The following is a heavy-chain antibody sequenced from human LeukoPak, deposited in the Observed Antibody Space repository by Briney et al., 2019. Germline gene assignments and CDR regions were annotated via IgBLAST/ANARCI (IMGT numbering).Heavy chain of an antibody. D-gene: IGHD3-22*01. Sequence: ASVKVSCTASGYTFTSYGISWVRQAPGQGLEWMGWISAYNGNTNYAQKLQGRVTMTTDTSTSTAYMELRSLRSDDTAVYYCARRIYYDSSGSVNNWFDPWGQGTLVTVSS. CDR2: ISAYNGNT. V-gene: IGHV1-18*01. CDR1: GYTFTSYG. CDR3: ARRIYYDSSGSVNNWFDP. J-gene: IGHJ5*02.